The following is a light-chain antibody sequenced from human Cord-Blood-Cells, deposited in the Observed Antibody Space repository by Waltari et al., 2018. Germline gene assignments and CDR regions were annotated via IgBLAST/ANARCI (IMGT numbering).Light chain of an antibody. V-gene: IGLV3-21*02. CDR1: NIGSKS. CDR3: QVWDSSSDHPYV. J-gene: IGLJ1*01. CDR2: DDS. Sequence: SYVLTQPPSVSVAPGQTARITCGGNNIGSKSVHWYQQKPGQAPVLVVYDDSDRPSGIPERFSGSNSGNTATLTISRVEVGDEADYYCQVWDSSSDHPYVFGTGTKVTVL.